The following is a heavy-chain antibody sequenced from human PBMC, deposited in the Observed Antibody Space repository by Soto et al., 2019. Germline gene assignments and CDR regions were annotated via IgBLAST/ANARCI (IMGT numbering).Heavy chain of an antibody. CDR1: GGSISSGDYY. CDR3: ARVGRSRRPFDY. V-gene: IGHV4-30-4*01. Sequence: PSETLSLTCTVSGGSISSGDYYWSWIRQPPGKGLEWIGYIYYSGSTYYNPSLKSRVTISVDTSKNQFSLKLSSVTAADTAVYYCARVGRSRRPFDYWGQGTLVTVSS. J-gene: IGHJ4*02. CDR2: IYYSGST.